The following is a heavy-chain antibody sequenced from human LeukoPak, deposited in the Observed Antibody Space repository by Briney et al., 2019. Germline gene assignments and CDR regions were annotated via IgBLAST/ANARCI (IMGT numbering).Heavy chain of an antibody. D-gene: IGHD3-3*01. J-gene: IGHJ4*02. CDR2: ISSDGDST. CDR1: GFTFSTYP. Sequence: SGGSLRLSCSASGFTFSTYPMHWVRQAPGRGLEYVSSISSDGDSTYYADSVKGRFTISRDNSKNTLYLQTGSLRAEDTAVYYCVKRTSDYYYYDYWGRGTLVTVSS. CDR3: VKRTSDYYYYDY. V-gene: IGHV3-64D*06.